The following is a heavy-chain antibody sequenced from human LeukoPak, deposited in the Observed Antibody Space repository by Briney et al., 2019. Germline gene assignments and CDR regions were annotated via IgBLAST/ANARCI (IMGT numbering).Heavy chain of an antibody. D-gene: IGHD3-10*01. CDR1: GGSFSGYY. CDR3: ARAPPYGSGSYKGMDV. Sequence: SETLSLTCAVYGGSFSGYYWSWIRQPPGKGLEWIGEINHSGSTNYNPSLKSRVTISVDTSKNQFSLKLSSVTAADTAVYYCARAPPYGSGSYKGMDVWGKGTTVTVSS. CDR2: INHSGST. J-gene: IGHJ6*04. V-gene: IGHV4-34*01.